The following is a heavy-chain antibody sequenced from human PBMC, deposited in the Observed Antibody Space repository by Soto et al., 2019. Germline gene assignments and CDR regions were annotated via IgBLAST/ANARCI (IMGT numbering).Heavy chain of an antibody. CDR3: VKDAGGDFDF. Sequence: EVQLLESGGGLVQPGGSLRLSCAASGFTFSSYVMSWVRQAPGKGLEWVSAISGSGGSTYHPDSVKGRFTISRDNSKNTVDLEMNSLRAEGTAVYYCVKDAGGDFDFWGQGTLVTVSS. CDR2: ISGSGGST. J-gene: IGHJ4*02. V-gene: IGHV3-23*01. D-gene: IGHD3-10*01. CDR1: GFTFSSYV.